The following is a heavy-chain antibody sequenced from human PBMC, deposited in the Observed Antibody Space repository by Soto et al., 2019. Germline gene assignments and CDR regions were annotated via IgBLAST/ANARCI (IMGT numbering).Heavy chain of an antibody. V-gene: IGHV1-18*04. CDR3: AREAREPYSSGYYSTTDY. D-gene: IGHD3-22*01. J-gene: IGHJ4*02. CDR2: ISAYNGNT. CDR1: GYTFTSYC. Sequence: GASVKVSCKASGYTFTSYCISWVLQAPGQGLEWMGWISAYNGNTNYAQKLQGRVTMTTDTSTSTAYMELRSLRSDDTAVYYCAREAREPYSSGYYSTTDYWGQGTLVTVSS.